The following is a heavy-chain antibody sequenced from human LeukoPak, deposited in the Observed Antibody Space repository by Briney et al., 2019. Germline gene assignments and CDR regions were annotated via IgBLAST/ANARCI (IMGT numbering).Heavy chain of an antibody. CDR2: IYHSGST. D-gene: IGHD2-15*01. Sequence: SETLSLTCAVSGGSISSSNWWGWVRQPPGKGLEWMGEIYHSGSTNYNPSLKSRVTISVDKSKNQFSLKLSSVTAADTAVYYCARGEYCSGGSCLFDYWGQGTLVTVSS. CDR3: ARGEYCSGGSCLFDY. CDR1: GGSISSSNW. J-gene: IGHJ4*02. V-gene: IGHV4-4*02.